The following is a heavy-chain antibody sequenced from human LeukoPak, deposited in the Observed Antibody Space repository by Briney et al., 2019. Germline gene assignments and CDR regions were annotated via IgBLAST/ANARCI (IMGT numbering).Heavy chain of an antibody. Sequence: PGGSLRLSCAASGFTFSSYSMNWVRQAPGKGAEWVSSISSSSSYIYYADSVKGRFTISRDNAKNSLYLQMNSLRAEDTAVYYCARNNYSDSSAYSFRGQGTLVTVSS. D-gene: IGHD3-22*01. J-gene: IGHJ4*02. CDR3: ARNNYSDSSAYSF. CDR1: GFTFSSYS. CDR2: ISSSSSYI. V-gene: IGHV3-21*01.